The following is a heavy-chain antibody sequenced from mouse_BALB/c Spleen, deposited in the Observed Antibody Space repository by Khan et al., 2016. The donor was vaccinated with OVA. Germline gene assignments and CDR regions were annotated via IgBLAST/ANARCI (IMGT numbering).Heavy chain of an antibody. CDR1: GYTFTSYT. CDR3: AREGTYYGNDGAWFAY. J-gene: IGHJ3*01. V-gene: IGHV1-4*01. CDR2: INPSNGYT. D-gene: IGHD2-14*01. Sequence: QVQLQQSGAELARPGASVKMSCKASGYTFTSYTMHWVKPRPGPGLEWIGYINPSNGYTNYNQKFKDKATLTADKSSSTAYMQLSSLSAEDAAGDYCAREGTYYGNDGAWFAYWVQGTLVTVSS.